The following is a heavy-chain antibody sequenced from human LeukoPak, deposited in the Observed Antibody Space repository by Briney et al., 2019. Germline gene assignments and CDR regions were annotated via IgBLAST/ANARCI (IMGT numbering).Heavy chain of an antibody. Sequence: ASVKVSCKASGYTFTGYYMHWLRQAPGQGLEWMGWINPNSGGTNYAQKFQGRVTMTRDTSISTAYMELSRLRSDDTAVYYCARAATARELSPGDYWGQGTLVTVSS. J-gene: IGHJ4*02. CDR3: ARAATARELSPGDY. CDR2: INPNSGGT. CDR1: GYTFTGYY. D-gene: IGHD1-7*01. V-gene: IGHV1-2*02.